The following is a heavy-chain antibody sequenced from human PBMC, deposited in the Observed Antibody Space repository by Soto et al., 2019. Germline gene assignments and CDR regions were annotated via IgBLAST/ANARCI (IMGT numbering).Heavy chain of an antibody. CDR1: GFTFSSYW. CDR2: IRHDGSEK. V-gene: IGHV3-7*01. Sequence: GGSLRLSCAASGFTFSSYWMSWVRQAPGKGLEWVANIRHDGSEKYYVDSVKGRFTISRDNAKTSLYLQMNSLRAEDTAVYYCARASSGWYSGYYMDVWGKGTTVTVSS. D-gene: IGHD6-19*01. CDR3: ARASSGWYSGYYMDV. J-gene: IGHJ6*03.